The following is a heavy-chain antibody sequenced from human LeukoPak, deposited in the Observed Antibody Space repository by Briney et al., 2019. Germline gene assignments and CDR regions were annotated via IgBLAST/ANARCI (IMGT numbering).Heavy chain of an antibody. CDR3: ASGYDFSSGSKRGFDY. Sequence: GGSLRLSCAASGFTFSNYGMNWVRQAPGKGLEWVSYISSGGSDIYYADSVKGRFTISRVSAKRSVFLQMNSLTAEDSALYYCASGYDFSSGSKRGFDYWGQGTLVTVSS. V-gene: IGHV3-48*01. CDR1: GFTFSNYG. CDR2: ISSGGSDI. J-gene: IGHJ4*02. D-gene: IGHD3-3*01.